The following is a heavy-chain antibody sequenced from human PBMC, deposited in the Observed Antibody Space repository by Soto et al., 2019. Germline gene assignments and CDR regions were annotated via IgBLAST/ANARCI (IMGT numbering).Heavy chain of an antibody. Sequence: SETLSLTCTVSGGSISSYYWSWIRQPPGKGLEWIGYIYYSGGTNYNPSLKSRVTISVDTSKNQFSLKLNSVTAADTAVYYCARGSVITTTLDWFDPWGQGTLVTVSS. CDR3: ARGSVITTTLDWFDP. D-gene: IGHD2-15*01. CDR1: GGSISSYY. J-gene: IGHJ5*02. V-gene: IGHV4-59*01. CDR2: IYYSGGT.